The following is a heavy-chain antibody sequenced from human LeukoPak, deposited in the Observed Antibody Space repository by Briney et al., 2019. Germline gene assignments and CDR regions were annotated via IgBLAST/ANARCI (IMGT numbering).Heavy chain of an antibody. CDR1: GGTFSSYA. V-gene: IGHV1-69*05. CDR3: ATISAAAGITEYFQH. J-gene: IGHJ1*01. D-gene: IGHD6-13*01. CDR2: IIPIFGTA. Sequence: SVKVSCKASGGTFSSYAISWVRQAPGQGLEWMGGIIPIFGTANYAQKFQGSVTITTDESTSTAYMELSSLRSEDTAVYYCATISAAAGITEYFQHWGQGTLVTVSS.